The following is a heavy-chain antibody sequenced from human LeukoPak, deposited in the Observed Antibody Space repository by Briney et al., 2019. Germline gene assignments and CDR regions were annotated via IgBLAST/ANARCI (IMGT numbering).Heavy chain of an antibody. V-gene: IGHV1-2*04. CDR2: INPNSGGT. D-gene: IGHD5-12*01. Sequence: ASVKVSCKASGYTFTGYYMHWVRQAPGQGLEWMGWINPNSGGTNYAQKFQGWVTITRDTSISTAYMELSRLRSDDTAVYYCARDALRGYSGYEPPYVMDVWGQGTTVTVSS. CDR3: ARDALRGYSGYEPPYVMDV. CDR1: GYTFTGYY. J-gene: IGHJ6*02.